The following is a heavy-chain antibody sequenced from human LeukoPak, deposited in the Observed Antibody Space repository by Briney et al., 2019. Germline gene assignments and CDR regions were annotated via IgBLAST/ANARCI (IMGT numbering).Heavy chain of an antibody. J-gene: IGHJ5*02. V-gene: IGHV1-18*01. CDR3: ARDEGGQQLNWFDP. CDR2: ISAYNGNT. Sequence: ASVKVSCKASGYTFTSYGISWVRQAPGQGLEWMGWISAYNGNTNYAQKFQGRVTMTRDTSISTAYMELSRLRSDDTAVYYCARDEGGQQLNWFDPWGQGTLVTVSS. D-gene: IGHD6-13*01. CDR1: GYTFTSYG.